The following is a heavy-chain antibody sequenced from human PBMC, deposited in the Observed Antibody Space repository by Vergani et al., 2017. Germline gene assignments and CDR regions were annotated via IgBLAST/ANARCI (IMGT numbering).Heavy chain of an antibody. D-gene: IGHD6-19*01. CDR1: GGTFSSYT. CDR2: IIPILGIA. J-gene: IGHJ3*02. V-gene: IGHV1-69*02. CDR3: AGRREGYSSGWYSYAFDI. Sequence: QVQLVQSGAEVKKPGSSVKVSCKASGGTFSSYTISWVRQAPGQGLEWMGRIIPILGIANYAQKFQGRVTITADKSTSTAYMELSSLRSEDTAVYYCAGRREGYSSGWYSYAFDIWGQGTMVTVSS.